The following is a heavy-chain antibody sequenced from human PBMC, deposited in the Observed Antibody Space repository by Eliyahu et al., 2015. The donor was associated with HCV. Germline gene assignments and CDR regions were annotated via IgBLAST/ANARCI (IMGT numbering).Heavy chain of an antibody. J-gene: IGHJ6*01. CDR2: IIPIFGTA. CDR1: GGTFSSYA. D-gene: IGHD6-19*01. V-gene: IGHV1-69*01. Sequence: QVQLVQSGAEVKKPGSSVKVSCKASGGTFSSYAISWVRQAPGQGLEWMGGIIPIFGTANYAQKFQGRVTITADESTSTAYMELSSLRSEDTAVYYCARGKAEQWLALRYGMDVWGQGTTVTVSS. CDR3: ARGKAEQWLALRYGMDV.